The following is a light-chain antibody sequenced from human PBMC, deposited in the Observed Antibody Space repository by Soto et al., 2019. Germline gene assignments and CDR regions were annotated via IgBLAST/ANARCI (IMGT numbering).Light chain of an antibody. CDR1: QSVSSSY. J-gene: IGKJ1*01. Sequence: EIVLRQSPGTLSLSPGERATLSCRASQSVSSSYLAWYQQKPGQAPRLLIYGASSRATGIPDRFSGSGSGTDFTLTISRLEPEDFAAYYCQQYGSSPWTFGQGTKVDIK. CDR3: QQYGSSPWT. V-gene: IGKV3-20*01. CDR2: GAS.